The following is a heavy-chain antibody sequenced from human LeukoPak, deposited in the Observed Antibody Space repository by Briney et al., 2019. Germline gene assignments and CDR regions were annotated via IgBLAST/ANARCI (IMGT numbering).Heavy chain of an antibody. CDR3: ARDGGLYCGGDCYFDY. J-gene: IGHJ4*02. CDR1: GYTFTSYA. Sequence: ASVKVSCKASGYTFTSYAMHWVRQAPGQGLEWMGWINAGNGNTKYSQKFQGRVTITRDTSASTAYMELSSLRSEDTAVYYCARDGGLYCGGDCYFDYWGQGTLVTVSS. D-gene: IGHD2-21*02. CDR2: INAGNGNT. V-gene: IGHV1-3*01.